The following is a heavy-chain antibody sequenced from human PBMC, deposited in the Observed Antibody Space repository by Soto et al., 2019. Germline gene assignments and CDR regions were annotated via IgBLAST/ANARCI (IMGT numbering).Heavy chain of an antibody. Sequence: EVQLVESGGGLVQPGRSLRLSCAASGFTFDDYAIHWVRQAPGKGLEWVSGINWNGDATGYADSVKGRFTISRDNAKNSLYLQMTGLTTEDTAVYYSATLPLYGSGFDCWGQGTLVTVSS. D-gene: IGHD3-10*01. V-gene: IGHV3-9*01. CDR1: GFTFDDYA. J-gene: IGHJ4*02. CDR2: INWNGDAT. CDR3: ATLPLYGSGFDC.